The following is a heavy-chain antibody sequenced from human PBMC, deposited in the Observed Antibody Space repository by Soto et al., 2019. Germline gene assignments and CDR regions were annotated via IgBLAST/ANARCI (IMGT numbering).Heavy chain of an antibody. V-gene: IGHV1-69*02. CDR1: GGTFSSYT. CDR2: IIPILGIA. D-gene: IGHD6-13*01. CDR3: AYERIAAAGRAWFDP. J-gene: IGHJ5*02. Sequence: ASVKVSCKASGGTFSSYTISWVRQAPGQGLEWMGRIIPILGIANYAQKFQGRVTITADKSTSTAYMELSSLRSEDTAVYYCAYERIAAAGRAWFDPWGQGTLVTVSS.